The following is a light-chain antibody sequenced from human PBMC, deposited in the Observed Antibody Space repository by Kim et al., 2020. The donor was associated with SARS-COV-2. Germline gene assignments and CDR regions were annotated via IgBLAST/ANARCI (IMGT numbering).Light chain of an antibody. Sequence: QSVLTQPPSASGPPGQRVTVSCSGSSSNIGTNFVNWFQLVPGTAPKLLIYNTNQRPSGVPDRVSGSKSGTSASLAIGGLQPEDEAAYFCAAWDNRLMGWVFGGGTQLTVL. CDR3: AAWDNRLMGWV. CDR2: NTN. J-gene: IGLJ3*02. CDR1: SSNIGTNF. V-gene: IGLV1-44*01.